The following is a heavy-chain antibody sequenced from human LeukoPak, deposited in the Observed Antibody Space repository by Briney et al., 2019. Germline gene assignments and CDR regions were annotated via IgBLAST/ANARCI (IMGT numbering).Heavy chain of an antibody. Sequence: PSETLSLTCTVSGGSISSYYWSWIRQPPGKGLEGLGYIHYSGSTYYNPSLKNRVTISVDTSKNQFSLKVTSVTAADTAVYYCARDRRAGQSGYWFDPWGQGTLVTVSS. CDR3: ARDRRAGQSGYWFDP. CDR1: GGSISSYY. V-gene: IGHV4-59*01. CDR2: IHYSGST. D-gene: IGHD3-22*01. J-gene: IGHJ5*02.